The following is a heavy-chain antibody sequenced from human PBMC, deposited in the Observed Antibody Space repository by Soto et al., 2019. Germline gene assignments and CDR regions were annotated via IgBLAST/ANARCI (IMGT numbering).Heavy chain of an antibody. V-gene: IGHV1-69*01. CDR2: IIPIFGTA. CDR1: GGTFSSYA. Sequence: QVQLVQSGADVKKTGSSVKVYCKASGGTFSSYAISWVRQAPGQGLELMGGIIPIFGTANYAQKFQGRVTINADESTSTAYMELSSLSSEDTAVYYCATSPAHSVDTAMVHGGQGTLVTVSS. CDR3: ATSPAHSVDTAMVH. J-gene: IGHJ4*02. D-gene: IGHD5-18*01.